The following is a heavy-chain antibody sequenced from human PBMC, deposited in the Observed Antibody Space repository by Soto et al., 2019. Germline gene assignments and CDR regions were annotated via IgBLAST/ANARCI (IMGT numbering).Heavy chain of an antibody. J-gene: IGHJ3*02. CDR3: AKDSKAGGGYLAGAFDI. V-gene: IGHV3-9*01. D-gene: IGHD1-26*01. CDR1: GFTFDDYA. Sequence: EVQLVESGGGLVQPGRSLRLSCAASGFTFDDYAMHWVRQAPGKGLEWVSGISWNSGSIGYVDSVKGRFTISRDNAKNSLYLQMNSLRAEDTALYYCAKDSKAGGGYLAGAFDIWGQGTMVTVSS. CDR2: ISWNSGSI.